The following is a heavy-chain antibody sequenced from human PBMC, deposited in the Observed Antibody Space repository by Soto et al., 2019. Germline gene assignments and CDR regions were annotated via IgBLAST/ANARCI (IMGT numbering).Heavy chain of an antibody. D-gene: IGHD3-22*01. CDR2: ISGSGDST. CDR3: ASRNYYDTSGYYYWYYFDF. CDR1: GITFSNYA. V-gene: IGHV3-23*01. Sequence: EVQLLESGGGFVQPGGSLRLSCAASGITFSNYAMSWVRQAPGKGLEWVSGISGSGDSTYYAESVKGRFTISRDNSKNKVYLQINSLGAEDTAVYYCASRNYYDTSGYYYWYYFDFWGQGALVTVSS. J-gene: IGHJ4*02.